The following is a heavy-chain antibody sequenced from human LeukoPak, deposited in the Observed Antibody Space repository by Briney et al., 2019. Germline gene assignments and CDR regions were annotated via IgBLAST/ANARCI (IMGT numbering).Heavy chain of an antibody. V-gene: IGHV3-21*01. Sequence: GGSLRLSCAASGFTFSSYSMNWVRQAPGKGLEWVSSISSSSSYIYYADSVKGRFTISRDNAENSLYLQMNSLRAEDTAVYYCARDPPLTTGTSGFDYWGQGTLVTVSS. D-gene: IGHD1-1*01. CDR2: ISSSSSYI. J-gene: IGHJ4*02. CDR3: ARDPPLTTGTSGFDY. CDR1: GFTFSSYS.